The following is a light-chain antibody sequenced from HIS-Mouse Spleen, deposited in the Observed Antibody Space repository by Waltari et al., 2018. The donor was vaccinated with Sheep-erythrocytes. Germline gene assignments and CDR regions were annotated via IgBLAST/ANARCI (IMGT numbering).Light chain of an antibody. CDR2: DVS. CDR3: CSYAGSSTPWV. J-gene: IGLJ3*02. Sequence: QSALTQPASVSGSPGQSITIPCTGTSSDVGGYNYVSCYQQHPGKAPKLMIYDVSNRPSGVSNRFSGSKSGNTASLTISGLQAEDEADYYCCSYAGSSTPWVFGGGTKLTVL. CDR1: SSDVGGYNY. V-gene: IGLV2-14*03.